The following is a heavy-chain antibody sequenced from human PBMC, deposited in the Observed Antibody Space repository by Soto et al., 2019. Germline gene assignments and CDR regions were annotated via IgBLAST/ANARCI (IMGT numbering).Heavy chain of an antibody. V-gene: IGHV1-3*01. D-gene: IGHD7-27*01. CDR2: INAGYGNT. CDR1: GYTFSSYA. Sequence: QVHLVQSGAEVRKPGASVKVSCKASGYTFSSYAMHWVRHAPGQRLEWMGWINAGYGNTKSSQKFQDRVTISRDTSASTAYIERTRLRSEGTAVYYCARDTGDGTFDFWGKGTLVPVSS. J-gene: IGHJ4*02. CDR3: ARDTGDGTFDF.